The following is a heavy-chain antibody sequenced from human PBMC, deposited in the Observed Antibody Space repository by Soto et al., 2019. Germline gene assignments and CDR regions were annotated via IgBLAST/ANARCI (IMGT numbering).Heavy chain of an antibody. CDR2: INPNTGGA. D-gene: IGHD2-2*01. CDR1: GYTFTGYY. J-gene: IGHJ4*02. V-gene: IGHV1-2*02. Sequence: ASVKVSCKASGYTFTGYYIYWVRQAPGQGLESMGWINPNTGGANYAQKFQDRITMTTDTSTSTAYMELRSLRSDDTAGYYCARDFGPEGYCSSTSCYYSYWGQGTLVTVSS. CDR3: ARDFGPEGYCSSTSCYYSY.